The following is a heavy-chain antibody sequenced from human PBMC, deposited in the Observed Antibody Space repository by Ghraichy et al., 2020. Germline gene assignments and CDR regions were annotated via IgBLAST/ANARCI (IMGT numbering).Heavy chain of an antibody. CDR1: EFTFSTFG. CDR2: ISYDGSEK. J-gene: IGHJ6*02. CDR3: AKEGGTYFDSYYYGLNV. D-gene: IGHD1-26*01. Sequence: GESLHISCAASEFTFSTFGMHWVRQAPGKGLEWVAVISYDGSEKYYADSVKGRFAISRDNSKYTLYLQMNSLRAEDTAVYYCAKEGGTYFDSYYYGLNVWGQGTTVTVSS. V-gene: IGHV3-30*18.